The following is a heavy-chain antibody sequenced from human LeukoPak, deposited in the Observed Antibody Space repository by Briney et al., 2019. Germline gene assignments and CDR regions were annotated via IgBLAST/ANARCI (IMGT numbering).Heavy chain of an antibody. CDR2: IIPIFGTA. Sequence: GASVKVSCKASGGTFSSYAISWVRQAPGQGLEWMGGIIPIFGTANYAQKFQGRVTITTDESTSTAYMELSSLRSEDTALYYCASGLRKHYDFWSGYSDYFDYWGQGTLVTVSS. CDR3: ASGLRKHYDFWSGYSDYFDY. V-gene: IGHV1-69*05. CDR1: GGTFSSYA. J-gene: IGHJ4*02. D-gene: IGHD3-3*01.